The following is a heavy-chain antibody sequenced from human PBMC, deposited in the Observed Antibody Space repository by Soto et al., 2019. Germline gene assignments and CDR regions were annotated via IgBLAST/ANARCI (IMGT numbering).Heavy chain of an antibody. CDR3: RNLPSYPTRRSSDL. J-gene: IGHJ2*01. Sequence: LSRTGALSSGSINTGSYSCSSIRPPPGKGLEWIGYIYHSGSTYYNPSLKSRVTISVDRSKNQFSLKLSSVTAADTAVDYRRNLPSYPTRRSSDL. CDR2: IYHSGST. CDR1: SGSINTGSYS. V-gene: IGHV4-30-2*01. D-gene: IGHD1-1*01.